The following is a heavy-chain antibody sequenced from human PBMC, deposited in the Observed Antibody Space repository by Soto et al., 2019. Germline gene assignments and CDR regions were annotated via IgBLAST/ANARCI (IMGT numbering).Heavy chain of an antibody. Sequence: QVQLVESGGGVVQPGRSLRLSCAASGFTFSSYGMHWVRQAPGKGLEWVAGISYDGSNKYYADSVKGRFTISRDNSKNTLYLQMNSLRAEDTAVYYCAKDFHSSSWLHHFDYWGQRTLVTVSS. CDR1: GFTFSSYG. CDR2: ISYDGSNK. V-gene: IGHV3-30*18. D-gene: IGHD6-13*01. J-gene: IGHJ4*02. CDR3: AKDFHSSSWLHHFDY.